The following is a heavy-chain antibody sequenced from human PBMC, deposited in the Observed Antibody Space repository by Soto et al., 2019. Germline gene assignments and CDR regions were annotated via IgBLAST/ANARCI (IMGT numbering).Heavy chain of an antibody. V-gene: IGHV4-4*02. CDR1: GGSISSSNW. Sequence: QVQLQESGPGLVKPSGTLSLTCAVSGGSISSSNWWSWVRQPPGKGLEWIGEIYHSGSTNYNPSLKSRVTRSVDKSKNQFSLKLSSVPAADTAVYYCARDRRSGGYDTAIVYYYGMDVWGQGTTVTVSS. J-gene: IGHJ6*02. CDR3: ARDRRSGGYDTAIVYYYGMDV. D-gene: IGHD3-10*01. CDR2: IYHSGST.